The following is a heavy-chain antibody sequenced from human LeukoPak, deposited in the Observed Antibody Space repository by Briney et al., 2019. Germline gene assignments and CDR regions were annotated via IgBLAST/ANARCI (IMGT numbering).Heavy chain of an antibody. J-gene: IGHJ6*02. V-gene: IGHV3-53*01. CDR1: GFTVSSNY. D-gene: IGHD6-19*01. CDR2: IYSGGST. Sequence: GGSLRLSCAASGFTVSSNYMSWVRQAPGKGLEWVSVIYSGGSTYYADSVKGRFTISRDNSKNTLYLQMNSLRAEDTAVYYCARRSGWYVGYYYYGMDVWGQGTTVTVSS. CDR3: ARRSGWYVGYYYYGMDV.